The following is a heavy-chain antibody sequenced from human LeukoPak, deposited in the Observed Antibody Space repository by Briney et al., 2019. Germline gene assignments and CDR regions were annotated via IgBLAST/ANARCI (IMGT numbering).Heavy chain of an antibody. D-gene: IGHD7-27*01. V-gene: IGHV3-30*02. J-gene: IGHJ4*02. CDR3: AKDGWRGPQGTGDPDY. CDR1: GFTFSSYC. CDR2: IRYDGSNK. Sequence: PGGSLSLSCAAAGFTFSSYCMHWVRQAPGRGREWVAFIRYDGSNKYYADSVKGRFTISRDNSKNTLYLQMYSLRAEDTAVYYCAKDGWRGPQGTGDPDYWGQGTLVTVSS.